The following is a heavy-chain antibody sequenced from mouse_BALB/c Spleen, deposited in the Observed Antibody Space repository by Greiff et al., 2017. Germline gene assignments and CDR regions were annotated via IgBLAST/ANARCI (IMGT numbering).Heavy chain of an antibody. Sequence: EVQLVESGGGLVKPGGSLKLSCAASGFTFSSYAMSWVRQTPEKRLEWVATISSGGSYTYYPDSVKGRFTISRDNAKNTLYLQMSSLRSEDTAMYYCARHGDGYSYWGQGTLVTVSA. J-gene: IGHJ3*01. CDR3: ARHGDGYSY. D-gene: IGHD2-3*01. V-gene: IGHV5-9-3*01. CDR1: GFTFSSYA. CDR2: ISSGGSYT.